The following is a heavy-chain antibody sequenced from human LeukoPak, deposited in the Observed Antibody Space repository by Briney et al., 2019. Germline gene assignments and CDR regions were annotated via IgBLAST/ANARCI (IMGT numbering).Heavy chain of an antibody. CDR1: GYSISSSYY. Sequence: SETLSLTCAVSGYSISSSYYWGWIRQPPGKGLEWIGSIYHSGSTYYNPSLKSRVTISVDTSKNQFSLKLSSVTAADTAVYYCARRTLFAIDYWGQGTLVTVSS. V-gene: IGHV4-38-2*01. CDR2: IYHSGST. CDR3: ARRTLFAIDY. J-gene: IGHJ4*02. D-gene: IGHD2/OR15-2a*01.